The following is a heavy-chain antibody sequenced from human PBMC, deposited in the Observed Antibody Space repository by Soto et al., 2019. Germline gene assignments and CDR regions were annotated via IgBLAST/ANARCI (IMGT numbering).Heavy chain of an antibody. Sequence: SETLSLTCTVSGGSISSYYWSWIRQPPGKGLEWIGYIYYSGSTNYNPSLKSRVTISVDTSKNQFSLKLSSVTAADTAVYYCARTTMVRGVIVSAAFDYWGQGTLVTVS. CDR3: ARTTMVRGVIVSAAFDY. CDR1: GGSISSYY. D-gene: IGHD3-10*01. CDR2: IYYSGST. V-gene: IGHV4-59*01. J-gene: IGHJ4*02.